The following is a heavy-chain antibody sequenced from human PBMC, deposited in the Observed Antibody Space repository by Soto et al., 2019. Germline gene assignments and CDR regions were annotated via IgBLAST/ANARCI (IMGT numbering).Heavy chain of an antibody. V-gene: IGHV4-31*03. D-gene: IGHD6-19*01. CDR3: ARMYSSGSGWFHP. CDR1: GYSITSGGYY. Sequence: SETLSLTCFVSGYSITSGGYYWSWIRHHPGKGLEWIGSFYSSGSIIYNPSLRSRVSISGDTSSNQFSMSLTSVTVADTARYYCARMYSSGSGWFHPWGQGTLVTVS. CDR2: FYSSGSI. J-gene: IGHJ5*02.